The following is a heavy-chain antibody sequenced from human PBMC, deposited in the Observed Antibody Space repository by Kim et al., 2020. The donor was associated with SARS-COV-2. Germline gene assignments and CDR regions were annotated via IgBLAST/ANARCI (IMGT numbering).Heavy chain of an antibody. CDR2: IKEDGSEI. V-gene: IGHV3-7*03. Sequence: GGSLRLSCAASGFTFSNFWMSWVRQAPGKGLEWVAHIKEDGSEIYYVDSVKGRFTISRDNAEKSLYLQLSSLRAEDTAMYYCAGWFGKSLNYWGQGTLVTVSS. CDR3: AGWFGKSLNY. CDR1: GFTFSNFW. D-gene: IGHD3-10*01. J-gene: IGHJ4*02.